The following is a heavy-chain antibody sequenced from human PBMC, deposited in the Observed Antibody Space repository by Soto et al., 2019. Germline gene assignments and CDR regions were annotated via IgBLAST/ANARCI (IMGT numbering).Heavy chain of an antibody. D-gene: IGHD6-13*01. CDR2: ISAGNGNT. J-gene: IGHJ4*02. CDR3: ARSDHRSYSSMLNY. V-gene: IGHV1-3*01. Sequence: ASVKVSCKASGYTFTSYAMHWVRQAPGQRLEWMGWISAGNGNTKYSQKFQGRVTITRDTSASTAYMALSSLRSEDTAVYYCARSDHRSYSSMLNYWGQGTLVTVSS. CDR1: GYTFTSYA.